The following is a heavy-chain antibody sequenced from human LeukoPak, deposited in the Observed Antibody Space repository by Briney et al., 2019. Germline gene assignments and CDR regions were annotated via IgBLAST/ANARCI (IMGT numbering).Heavy chain of an antibody. CDR1: GFTFSSYA. J-gene: IGHJ4*02. CDR2: VDSSGFNT. CDR3: ARKHDYVYYFDY. D-gene: IGHD4-17*01. V-gene: IGHV3-23*01. Sequence: GGSLRLSCAASGFTFSSYAMNWVRQAPGKGLEWISAVDSSGFNTYYAHSVKGRFTISRDNSKNTLYLQMNSLRAEDTAVYYCARKHDYVYYFDYWGQGALVTVSS.